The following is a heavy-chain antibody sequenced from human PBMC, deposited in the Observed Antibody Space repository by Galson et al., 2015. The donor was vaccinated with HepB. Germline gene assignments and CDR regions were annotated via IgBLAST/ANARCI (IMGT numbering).Heavy chain of an antibody. CDR1: GFRFDDYG. CDR3: ARDHVGSGYYYFDY. CDR2: ITGNGGST. J-gene: IGHJ4*02. D-gene: IGHD3-3*01. Sequence: SLRLSCAASGFRFDDYGMSWVRQAPGKGLEWVSGITGNGGSTGYVDSVKGRVTISRDNARNSLYLQMNSLRAEDTALYYCARDHVGSGYYYFDYWGQGILVTVSS. V-gene: IGHV3-20*04.